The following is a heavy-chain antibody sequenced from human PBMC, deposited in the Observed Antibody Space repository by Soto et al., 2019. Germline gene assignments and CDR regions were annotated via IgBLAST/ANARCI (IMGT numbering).Heavy chain of an antibody. CDR2: TRNKANSYTT. CDR3: ARGARNDSSGYYAFDI. CDR1: GFTFSDHY. Sequence: GGSLRLSCAASGFTFSDHYMDWVRQAPGQGLEWVGRTRNKANSYTTEYAASVKGRFTISRDDSKNSLYLQMNSLKTEDTAVYYCARGARNDSSGYYAFDIWGQGTMVTVSS. D-gene: IGHD3-22*01. J-gene: IGHJ3*02. V-gene: IGHV3-72*01.